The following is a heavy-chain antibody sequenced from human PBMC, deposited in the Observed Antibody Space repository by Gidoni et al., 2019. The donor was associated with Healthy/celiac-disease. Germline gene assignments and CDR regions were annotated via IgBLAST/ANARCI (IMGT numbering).Heavy chain of an antibody. CDR3: ARVSRYSGTSGYYYYGMDV. V-gene: IGHV3-74*01. D-gene: IGHD1-26*01. J-gene: IGHJ6*02. CDR2: INSDGSST. CDR1: GFTFSSYW. Sequence: EVQLVESGGGLVQPGGSLRLSCAASGFTFSSYWMHWVRQAPGKGLVWVSRINSDGSSTSYADSVKGRFTISRDNAKNTLYLQMNSLRAEDTAVYYCARVSRYSGTSGYYYYGMDVWGQGTTVTVSS.